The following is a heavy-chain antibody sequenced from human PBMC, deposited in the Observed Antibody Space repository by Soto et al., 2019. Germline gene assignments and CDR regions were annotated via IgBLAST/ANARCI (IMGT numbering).Heavy chain of an antibody. CDR3: AGDRNLISGYYSDY. J-gene: IGHJ4*02. CDR2: ISTYNGNT. Sequence: QVQLVQSGAEVKKPGASVKVSCKASGYTFTSNGFTWVRQAPGQGLEWMGWISTYNGNTNYAQKFQGRVTMTTDTSTSTADMELRSLRSDDTAVYYCAGDRNLISGYYSDYWGQGTLVTVSS. V-gene: IGHV1-18*04. D-gene: IGHD3-22*01. CDR1: GYTFTSNG.